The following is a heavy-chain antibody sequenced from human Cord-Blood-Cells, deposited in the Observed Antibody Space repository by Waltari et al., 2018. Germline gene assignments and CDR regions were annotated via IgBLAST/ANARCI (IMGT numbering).Heavy chain of an antibody. Sequence: QVQLQQWGAGLLKPSETLSLTCAVYGGSFSGYYWSWIRQPPGKGLEWIGEINHRGSTNYNPSLKSRVTISVDTSKNQFSLKLSSVTAADTAVYYCARQARDAFDIWGQGTMVTVSS. D-gene: IGHD6-6*01. CDR3: ARQARDAFDI. J-gene: IGHJ3*02. CDR1: GGSFSGYY. V-gene: IGHV4-34*01. CDR2: INHRGST.